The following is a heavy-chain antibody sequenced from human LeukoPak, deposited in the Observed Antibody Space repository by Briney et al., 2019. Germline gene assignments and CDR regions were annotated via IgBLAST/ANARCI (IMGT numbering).Heavy chain of an antibody. CDR1: GYSISSGYY. D-gene: IGHD6-13*01. V-gene: IGHV4-38-2*01. Sequence: SETLSLTCAVPGYSISSGYYWGWFRQPPGKGPEWIGCIYHSGTTYYNPSLKSRVTISVDTSKNQFSLMISSVTAADTAVYYCARQGGSNSPYYYYYMDVWGKGTTVTVSS. CDR3: ARQGGSNSPYYYYYMDV. CDR2: IYHSGTT. J-gene: IGHJ6*03.